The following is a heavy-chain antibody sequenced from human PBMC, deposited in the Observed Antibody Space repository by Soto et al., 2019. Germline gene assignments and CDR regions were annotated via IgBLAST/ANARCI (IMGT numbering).Heavy chain of an antibody. CDR1: GFTFSSYS. D-gene: IGHD3-10*01. J-gene: IGHJ4*02. Sequence: GGSLRLSCAASGFTFSSYSMNWVRQAPGKGLERVSYISSSSTIYYADSVKGRFTISRDNAKNSLYLQMNSLRAEDTAVYYCARDRQITRGYYYGSGAQPLAYWGQGTLVTVSS. CDR3: ARDRQITRGYYYGSGAQPLAY. V-gene: IGHV3-48*01. CDR2: ISSSSTI.